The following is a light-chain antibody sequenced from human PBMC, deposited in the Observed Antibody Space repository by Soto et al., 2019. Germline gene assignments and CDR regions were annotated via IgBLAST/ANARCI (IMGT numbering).Light chain of an antibody. CDR3: QQYSSYWT. CDR2: DAC. V-gene: IGKV1-5*01. CDR1: QSISSW. Sequence: DIQMTQSPSTLSASVGDRSTITCRASQSISSWLAWYQKKPGKARMFMIDDACNVESGVPSRCSGSGSGTEFTLTISSLQPDDFASYYCQQYSSYWTFGQGTKVDIK. J-gene: IGKJ1*01.